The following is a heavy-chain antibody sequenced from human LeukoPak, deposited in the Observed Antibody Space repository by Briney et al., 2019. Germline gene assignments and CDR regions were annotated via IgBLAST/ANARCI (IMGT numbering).Heavy chain of an antibody. V-gene: IGHV3-74*01. Sequence: PGGSLRLSCAASGFTFSSYWMHWVRQAPGKGLVWVSRINSDGSSTSYADSVKGRFTISRDNSKNTLYLQTNSLRAEDTAVYYCAKGPRMTTVTSTSNWFDPWGQGTLVTVSS. CDR3: AKGPRMTTVTSTSNWFDP. CDR1: GFTFSSYW. CDR2: INSDGSST. J-gene: IGHJ5*02. D-gene: IGHD4-17*01.